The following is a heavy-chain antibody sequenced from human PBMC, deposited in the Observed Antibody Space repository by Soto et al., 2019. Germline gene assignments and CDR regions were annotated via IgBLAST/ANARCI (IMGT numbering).Heavy chain of an antibody. J-gene: IGHJ4*02. D-gene: IGHD1-1*01. CDR1: GYSFATSR. CDR2: IFPADSDT. CDR3: ARRRGTDFDY. Sequence: GESLKISCKGFGYSFATSRIGWVRQMPGKGLEWMGIIFPADSDTRYSPSFQGQVTISADKSITTAYLQWSSLKASDTAMYYCARRRGTDFDYWGQGTLVTVSS. V-gene: IGHV5-51*01.